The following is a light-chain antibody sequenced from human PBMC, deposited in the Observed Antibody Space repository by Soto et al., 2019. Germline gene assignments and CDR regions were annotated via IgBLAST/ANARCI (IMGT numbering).Light chain of an antibody. J-gene: IGKJ4*01. Sequence: EIVLTQSPGTLSLSPGERATLSCRASQSISSNYVAWYQQKLGQAPRLLIYGASNRAAGIPDRFSGSGSGTDFTLTISRLEPEDFAVYYCQQYGRSPLTFGGGTKVEIK. CDR2: GAS. CDR3: QQYGRSPLT. V-gene: IGKV3-20*01. CDR1: QSISSNY.